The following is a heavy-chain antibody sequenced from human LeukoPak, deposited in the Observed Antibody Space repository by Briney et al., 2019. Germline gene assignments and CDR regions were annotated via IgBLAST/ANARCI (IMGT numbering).Heavy chain of an antibody. V-gene: IGHV4-59*01. J-gene: IGHJ4*02. Sequence: PSETLSLTCTVSGGSISSYYWSWIRQPPGKGLEWIGYIYYSGSTNYNPSLKSRVTISVDTSKNQFSLKLSSVTAADTAVYYCARYYSSSWYVYFDYWGQGTLVTVSS. CDR2: IYYSGST. D-gene: IGHD6-13*01. CDR3: ARYYSSSWYVYFDY. CDR1: GGSISSYY.